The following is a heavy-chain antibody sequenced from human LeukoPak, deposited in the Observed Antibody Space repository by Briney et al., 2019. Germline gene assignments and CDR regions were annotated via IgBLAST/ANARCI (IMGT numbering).Heavy chain of an antibody. D-gene: IGHD2-15*01. J-gene: IGHJ4*02. V-gene: IGHV3-23*01. CDR2: ISGSGGST. CDR1: GFTFSSYA. CDR3: AKVCSGGSCFDY. Sequence: GGSLRLPCAASGFTFSSYAMSWVRQAPGKGLEWVSAISGSGGSTYYADSVKGRFTISRDNAKNSLYLQMNSLRAEDTALYYCAKVCSGGSCFDYWGQGTLVTVSS.